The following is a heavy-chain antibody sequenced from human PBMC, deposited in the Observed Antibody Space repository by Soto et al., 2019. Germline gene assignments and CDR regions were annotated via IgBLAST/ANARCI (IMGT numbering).Heavy chain of an antibody. Sequence: PGGSLRLSCAASGFTFSSYEMNWVRQAPGKGLEWVSYISSSGSTIYYADSVKGRFTISRDNAKNSLYLQMNSLRAEDTAVYYCARFGIGGRFVVYYYYYGMDVWGQGTTVTVSS. CDR2: ISSSGSTI. J-gene: IGHJ6*02. CDR3: ARFGIGGRFVVYYYYYGMDV. CDR1: GFTFSSYE. V-gene: IGHV3-48*03. D-gene: IGHD3-16*01.